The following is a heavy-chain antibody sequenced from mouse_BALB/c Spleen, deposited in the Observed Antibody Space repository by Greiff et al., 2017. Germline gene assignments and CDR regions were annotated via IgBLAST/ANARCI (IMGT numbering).Heavy chain of an antibody. CDR3: ARGGTDYDYDDYAMDY. J-gene: IGHJ4*01. V-gene: IGHV3-2*02. Sequence: EVKLQESGPGLVKPSQSLSLTCTVTGYSITSDYAWNWIRQFPGNKLEWMGYISYSGSTSYNPSLKSRISITRDTSKNQFFLQLNSVTTEDTATYYCARGGTDYDYDDYAMDYWGQGTSVTVSS. D-gene: IGHD2-4*01. CDR2: ISYSGST. CDR1: GYSITSDYA.